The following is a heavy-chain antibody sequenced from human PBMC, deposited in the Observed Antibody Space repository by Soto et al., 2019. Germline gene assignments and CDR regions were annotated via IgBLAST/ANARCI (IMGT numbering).Heavy chain of an antibody. V-gene: IGHV4-34*01. CDR1: GGSFSGYY. CDR3: ARRPKVAGTEIYYFDY. CDR2: INHSGST. Sequence: SETLSLTCAVYGGSFSGYYWSWIRQPPGKGLEWIGEINHSGSTNYNPSLKSRATISVDTSKNQFSLKLSSVTAEDTAVYYCARRPKVAGTEIYYFDYWGQGTLVTVSS. J-gene: IGHJ4*02. D-gene: IGHD6-19*01.